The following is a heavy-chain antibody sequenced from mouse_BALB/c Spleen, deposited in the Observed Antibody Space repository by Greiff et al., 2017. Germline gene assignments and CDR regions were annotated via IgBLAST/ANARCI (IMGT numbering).Heavy chain of an antibody. CDR1: GFTFSSYT. J-gene: IGHJ3*01. Sequence: EVKLMESGGGLVQPGGSLKLSCAASGFTFSSYTMSWVRQTPEKRLEWVAYISNGGGSTYYPDTVKGRLTISRDNAKNTLYLQMSSLKSEDTAMYYCATMITTWFAYWGQGTLVTVSA. D-gene: IGHD2-4*01. CDR3: ATMITTWFAY. V-gene: IGHV5-12-2*01. CDR2: ISNGGGST.